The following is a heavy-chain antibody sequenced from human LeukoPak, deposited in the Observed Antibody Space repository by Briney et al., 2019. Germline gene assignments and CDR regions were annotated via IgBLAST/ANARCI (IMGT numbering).Heavy chain of an antibody. CDR1: GGSFSGYY. CDR3: ARGTGVATVTNPYYFDY. V-gene: IGHV4-34*01. CDR2: INHSGST. J-gene: IGHJ4*02. D-gene: IGHD5-12*01. Sequence: SETLSLTCAVYGGSFSGYYWSWIRQPPGKGLGWIGEINHSGSTNYNPSLKSRVTISVDKSKNQSSLKLSSVTAADTAVYYCARGTGVATVTNPYYFDYWGQGTLVTVSS.